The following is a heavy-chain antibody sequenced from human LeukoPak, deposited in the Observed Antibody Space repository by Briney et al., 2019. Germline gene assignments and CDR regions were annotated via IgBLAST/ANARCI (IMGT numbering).Heavy chain of an antibody. Sequence: SETLSLTRSLSGDSITTNSYWWGWIRQSPGKGLEWIGSIYSSGNSYYNPSLKSRVTISPDTSKNQYSLRLTSVTAADTAVYYCARRGIWDLQIGNWFPPWGQAIVVTVSS. D-gene: IGHD3-16*01. CDR1: GDSITTNSYW. V-gene: IGHV4-39*01. CDR2: IYSSGNS. CDR3: ARRGIWDLQIGNWFPP. J-gene: IGHJ5*02.